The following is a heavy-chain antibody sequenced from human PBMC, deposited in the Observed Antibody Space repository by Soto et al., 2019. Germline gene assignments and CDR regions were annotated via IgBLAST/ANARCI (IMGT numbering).Heavy chain of an antibody. CDR2: MNPNSGNT. CDR3: ARSDGYIFNWLDS. J-gene: IGHJ5*01. D-gene: IGHD2-21*01. CDR1: GYTFATYD. V-gene: IGHV1-8*01. Sequence: QVQLVQSGAEVKTPGASVKVSYKASGYTFATYDINWVRQAPGQGLEWMGWMNPNSGNTGYAQKFQGRLTMTGDTALSIAHMELSSLRNEDTAVYYCARSDGYIFNWLDSWGQGTLVTVSA.